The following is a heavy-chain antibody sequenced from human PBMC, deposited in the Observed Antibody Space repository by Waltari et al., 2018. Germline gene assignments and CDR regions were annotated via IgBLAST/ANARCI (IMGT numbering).Heavy chain of an antibody. D-gene: IGHD6-13*01. J-gene: IGHJ6*02. Sequence: QVQLQESGPGLVKPSETLSLTCTVSGASISSYYWSWIRQPPGTGLAWIGYIYYSGSTNYNPSLKSRVTISVDTSKNQFSLKLSSVTAADTAVYYCARVIGYSSSWFPRGYYYGMDVWGQGTTVTVSS. CDR3: ARVIGYSSSWFPRGYYYGMDV. CDR2: IYYSGST. V-gene: IGHV4-59*01. CDR1: GASISSYY.